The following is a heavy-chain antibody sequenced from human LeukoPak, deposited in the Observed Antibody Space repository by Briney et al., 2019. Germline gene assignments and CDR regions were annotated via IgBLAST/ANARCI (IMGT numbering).Heavy chain of an antibody. V-gene: IGHV1-69*05. D-gene: IGHD3-16*01. CDR1: GGTFSSYA. J-gene: IGHJ3*01. CDR2: IIPIFGTA. Sequence: SAKVSCKASGGTFSSYAISWVRQAPGQGLEWMGGIIPIFGTANYAQKFQGRVTITTDESTSTAYMELSSLRSEDTAVYYCASSPDIGGEDAFDVWGQGTMVTVSS. CDR3: ASSPDIGGEDAFDV.